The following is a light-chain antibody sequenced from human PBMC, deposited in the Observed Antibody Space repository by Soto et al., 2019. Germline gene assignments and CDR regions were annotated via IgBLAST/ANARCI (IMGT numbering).Light chain of an antibody. V-gene: IGKV3-15*01. CDR2: GAS. CDR3: QQYNNWPP. Sequence: EIVMTQSPATLSVSPGERATLSCRASQSVSSNLAWYQQKPGQAPRLLIYGASTRATGIPARFSGSGSGTEFTLTISSLQSVDFAVYYCQQYNNWPPFGQGTRLEIK. CDR1: QSVSSN. J-gene: IGKJ5*01.